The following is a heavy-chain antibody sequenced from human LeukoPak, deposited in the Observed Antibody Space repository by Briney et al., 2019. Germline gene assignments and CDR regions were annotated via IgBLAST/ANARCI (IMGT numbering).Heavy chain of an antibody. CDR3: ARFGELIWAAFDY. Sequence: PSETLSLTCTVSGGSISSYYWSWIRQPPGKGLEWIGYIYYSGSTNYNPSLKSRVTISVDTSKNQFSLKLSSVTAADTAVYYCARFGELIWAAFDYWGQGTLVTVSS. CDR2: IYYSGST. V-gene: IGHV4-59*12. D-gene: IGHD3-10*01. CDR1: GGSISSYY. J-gene: IGHJ4*02.